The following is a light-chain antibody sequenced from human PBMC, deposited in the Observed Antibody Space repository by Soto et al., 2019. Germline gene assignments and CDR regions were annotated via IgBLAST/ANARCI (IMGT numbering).Light chain of an antibody. CDR3: QQYGSSPGFT. CDR1: QSVSSSY. Sequence: EIVLTQSPGTLSLSPGERATLSCRDSQSVSSSYLAWYQQKPGQAPRLLTYGASSRATGIPDRFSGSGSGTDFTLTISRLEPEDFAVYYCQQYGSSPGFTFGPGTKVDIK. V-gene: IGKV3-20*01. CDR2: GAS. J-gene: IGKJ3*01.